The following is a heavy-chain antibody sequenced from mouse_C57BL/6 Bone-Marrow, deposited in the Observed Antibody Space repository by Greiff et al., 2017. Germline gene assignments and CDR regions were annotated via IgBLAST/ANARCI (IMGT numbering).Heavy chain of an antibody. CDR2: IHPNSGST. CDR3: ARRGYYVYDGGGLYAMDY. J-gene: IGHJ4*01. V-gene: IGHV1-64*01. CDR1: GYTFTSYW. D-gene: IGHD2-2*01. Sequence: QVQLQQPGAELVKPGASVKLSCKASGYTFTSYWMHWVQQRPGQGLEWIGMIHPNSGSTNYTEKFKSQATLTVDKSSSTAYMQLSSLTSEDSAVYYGARRGYYVYDGGGLYAMDYWGQGTSVTVSS.